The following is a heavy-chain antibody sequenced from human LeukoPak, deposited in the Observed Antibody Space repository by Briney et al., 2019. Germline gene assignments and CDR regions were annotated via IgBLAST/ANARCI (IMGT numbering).Heavy chain of an antibody. CDR2: ISSSSSTI. V-gene: IGHV3-48*01. J-gene: IGHJ4*02. Sequence: GGSLRLSCAASGFTFSSYSMNWVRQAPGKGLEWVSYISSSSSTIYYADSVKGRFTISRDNSKNTLYLQMNSLRAEDTAVYYCAKDPGFSGWPRDYWGQGTLVTVSS. CDR1: GFTFSSYS. D-gene: IGHD6-19*01. CDR3: AKDPGFSGWPRDY.